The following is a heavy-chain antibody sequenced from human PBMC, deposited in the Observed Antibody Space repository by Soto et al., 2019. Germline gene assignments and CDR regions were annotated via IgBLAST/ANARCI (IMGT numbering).Heavy chain of an antibody. CDR2: IYYSGST. CDR1: GYSISSSNW. D-gene: IGHD3-22*01. CDR3: ARSAVAITSVGYFDY. V-gene: IGHV4-28*01. Sequence: QVQLQESGPGLVKPSDTLSLTCAVSGYSISSSNWWGWIRQPPGKGLEWIGYIYYSGSTYYNPSLKSRVPMSVDTSKNQFPLKLSSVTAVDPAVYYCARSAVAITSVGYFDYWGQGTLVTVSS. J-gene: IGHJ4*02.